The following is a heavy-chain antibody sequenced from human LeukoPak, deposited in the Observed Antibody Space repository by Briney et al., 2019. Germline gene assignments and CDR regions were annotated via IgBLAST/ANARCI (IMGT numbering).Heavy chain of an antibody. V-gene: IGHV3-13*01. J-gene: IGHJ6*02. Sequence: GGSLRLSCAASGFTFSSYDMQWVRQVIGKGLEWVSAIGIAGDTHYSGSVKGRFTISREIAKNSLYLQMNSLRAGDTAVYYCARDPSGRGMDVWGQGTTVTVSS. CDR1: GFTFSSYD. D-gene: IGHD6-19*01. CDR3: ARDPSGRGMDV. CDR2: IGIAGDT.